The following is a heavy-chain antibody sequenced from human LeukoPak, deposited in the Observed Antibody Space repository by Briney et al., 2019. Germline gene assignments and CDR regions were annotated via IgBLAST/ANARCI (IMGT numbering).Heavy chain of an antibody. V-gene: IGHV3-43*02. CDR3: AKVYRYYDSSCQH. CDR2: ISGDGRST. J-gene: IGHJ1*01. D-gene: IGHD3-22*01. CDR1: GFTFDDYA. Sequence: QPGGPLRLSCAASGFTFDDYAMHWVRQAPGKGLEWVSLISGDGRSTYFADSVKGRFTISRDNSKNSLYLQMNSLRTEDTALYYCAKVYRYYDSSCQHWGQGTLVTVYS.